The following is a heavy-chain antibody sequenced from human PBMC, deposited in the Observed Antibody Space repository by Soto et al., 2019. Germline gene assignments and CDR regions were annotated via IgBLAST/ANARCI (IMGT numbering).Heavy chain of an antibody. V-gene: IGHV4-34*01. J-gene: IGHJ4*02. Sequence: QVQLQQWGAGLLKPSETLSLTCAVYGGSFSGYYWSWIRQPPGKGLEWIGEIYHSGSTKYNPSLKSRVTISVDTSKNQFSLKLSSVTAADTAVYYCASQRAEAAVFDDWGQGTLVTVSS. CDR2: IYHSGST. CDR3: ASQRAEAAVFDD. D-gene: IGHD2-15*01. CDR1: GGSFSGYY.